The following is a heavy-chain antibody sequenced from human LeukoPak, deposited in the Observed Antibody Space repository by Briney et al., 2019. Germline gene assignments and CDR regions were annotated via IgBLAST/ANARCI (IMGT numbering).Heavy chain of an antibody. D-gene: IGHD3-22*01. CDR1: GGSISSGSYY. Sequence: PSETLSLTCTVSGGSISSGSYYWSWIRQPAGKGLEWIGRIYTSGSTNYNPSLKSRVTMSVDTSKNQFSLNLSSVAAADTAVYYCARDRDYSESTNYYTFDYWGQGTLVTVSS. CDR2: IYTSGST. J-gene: IGHJ4*02. V-gene: IGHV4-61*02. CDR3: ARDRDYSESTNYYTFDY.